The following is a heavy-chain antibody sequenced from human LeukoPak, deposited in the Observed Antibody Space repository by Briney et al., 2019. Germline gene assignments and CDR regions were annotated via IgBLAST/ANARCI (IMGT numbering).Heavy chain of an antibody. J-gene: IGHJ6*03. D-gene: IGHD2/OR15-2a*01. Sequence: PSETLSLTCTVSGGSISTSAFYWGWIRQPPGKGLEWIGSIYDSGNEFYNPSLKSRVTISADTSKNQFSLKLNSVTAADTAMYYCARQISDYYYYYMDVWREGITVTVSS. V-gene: IGHV4-39*01. CDR3: ARQISDYYYYYMDV. CDR1: GGSISTSAFY. CDR2: IYDSGNE.